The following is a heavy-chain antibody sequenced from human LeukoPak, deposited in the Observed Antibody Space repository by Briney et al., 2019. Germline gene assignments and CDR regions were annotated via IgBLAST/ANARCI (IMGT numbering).Heavy chain of an antibody. J-gene: IGHJ4*02. CDR3: AKQSYARSLGE. CDR1: GLPFSDFS. CDR2: TNSGSTST. Sequence: PGGSLRLSCATSGLPFSDFSMSWVRQAPGKGLEWISTTNSGSTSTQYAEPVKGRFTISKDNSKNTLYLQMSSLRVEDTAVYYCAKQSYARSLGEGGPGTLVSVSS. D-gene: IGHD2-8*01. V-gene: IGHV3-23*01.